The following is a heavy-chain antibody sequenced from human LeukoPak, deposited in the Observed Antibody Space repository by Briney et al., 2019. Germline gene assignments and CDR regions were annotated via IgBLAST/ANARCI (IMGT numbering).Heavy chain of an antibody. Sequence: PGGSLRLSCAASGFIFSSYAMSWVRQAPGKGLEWVSVISGSGGSTYYADSVKGRFTISRDNSKNTLYLQMNSPRAEDTAVYYCARSERGCSGGSCYSSMDYWGQGTLVTVSS. V-gene: IGHV3-23*01. CDR3: ARSERGCSGGSCYSSMDY. J-gene: IGHJ4*02. D-gene: IGHD2-15*01. CDR2: ISGSGGST. CDR1: GFIFSSYA.